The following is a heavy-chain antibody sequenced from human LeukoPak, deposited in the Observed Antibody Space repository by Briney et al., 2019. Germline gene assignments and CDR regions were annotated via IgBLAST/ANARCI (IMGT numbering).Heavy chain of an antibody. Sequence: ASVKVSCKASGYTFTSYYMHWVRQAPGQGLEWMGIINPSGGSTSYAQKFQGRVTMTRDTSTSTVYMELSSLRSEDTAVYYCARASGHYYDSSGYELWFDPWAREPWSPSPQ. CDR2: INPSGGST. V-gene: IGHV1-46*01. J-gene: IGHJ5*02. D-gene: IGHD3-22*01. CDR1: GYTFTSYY. CDR3: ARASGHYYDSSGYELWFDP.